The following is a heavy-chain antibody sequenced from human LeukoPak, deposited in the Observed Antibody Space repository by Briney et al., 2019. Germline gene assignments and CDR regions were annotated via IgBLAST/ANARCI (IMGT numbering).Heavy chain of an antibody. J-gene: IGHJ3*02. CDR3: ARVVRRYCSSTSCYVAGINGDAFDT. CDR1: GFTFSSYS. V-gene: IGHV3-21*01. Sequence: GGSLRLSCAASGFTFSSYSMNWVRQAPGKGLEWVSSISSSSSYIYYADSVKGRFTISRDNAKNSLYLQMNSLRAEDTAVYYCARVVRRYCSSTSCYVAGINGDAFDTWGQGTMVTVSS. CDR2: ISSSSSYI. D-gene: IGHD2-2*01.